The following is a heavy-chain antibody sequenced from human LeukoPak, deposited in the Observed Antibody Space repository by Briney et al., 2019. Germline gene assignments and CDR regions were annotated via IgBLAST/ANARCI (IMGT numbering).Heavy chain of an antibody. Sequence: SETLSLTCTVSGGSISSSSYYSGWIRQPPGTGLEWIGSIYYSGSTYYNPSLKSRVTISVDTSKNQFSLKLSSVTAADTAVYYCARASSSNYYMDVWGKGTTVTVSS. CDR1: GGSISSSSYY. D-gene: IGHD6-6*01. J-gene: IGHJ6*03. CDR2: IYYSGST. V-gene: IGHV4-39*07. CDR3: ARASSSNYYMDV.